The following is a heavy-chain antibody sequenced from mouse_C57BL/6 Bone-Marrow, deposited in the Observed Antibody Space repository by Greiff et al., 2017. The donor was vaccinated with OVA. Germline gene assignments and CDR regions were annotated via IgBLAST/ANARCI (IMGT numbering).Heavy chain of an antibody. V-gene: IGHV5-9*01. CDR1: GFTFSSYT. CDR2: ISGGGGNT. Sequence: EVMLVESGGGLVKPGGSLKLSCAASGFTFSSYTMSWVRQTPEKRLEWVATISGGGGNTYYPDSVKGRFTISRDNAKNTLYLQMSSLRSEDTALYYCARKTAQATYYAMDYWGQGTSVTVSS. CDR3: ARKTAQATYYAMDY. D-gene: IGHD3-2*02. J-gene: IGHJ4*01.